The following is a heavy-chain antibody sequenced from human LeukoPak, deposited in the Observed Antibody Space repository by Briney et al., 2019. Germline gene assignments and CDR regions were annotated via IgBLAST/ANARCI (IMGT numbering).Heavy chain of an antibody. Sequence: PGGSLRLSCAASGFTFSSYAMSWVRQAPGKGLEWVSAISGSGASTNYADSVKGRFTISRDNSRNTLYLQMNSLKAEDTAVYYCAKGGYNWSYGNIWGQGTMVTVSS. V-gene: IGHV3-23*01. CDR1: GFTFSSYA. CDR2: ISGSGAST. J-gene: IGHJ3*02. CDR3: AKGGYNWSYGNI. D-gene: IGHD1-7*01.